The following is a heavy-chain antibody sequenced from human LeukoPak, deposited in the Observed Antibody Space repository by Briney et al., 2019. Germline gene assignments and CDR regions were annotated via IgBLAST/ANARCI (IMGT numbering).Heavy chain of an antibody. J-gene: IGHJ4*02. V-gene: IGHV3-66*01. Sequence: GALRLSCVASGFNVSSTYMNWVRQAPGKGLEWVSLINSGGTTYYPDSVKGRFTIARDNSKNTLFLQMNSLRAEDSGVYYCARVEAKFGELLASDYWGQGTLVTVYS. CDR1: GFNVSSTY. CDR2: INSGGTT. D-gene: IGHD3-10*01. CDR3: ARVEAKFGELLASDY.